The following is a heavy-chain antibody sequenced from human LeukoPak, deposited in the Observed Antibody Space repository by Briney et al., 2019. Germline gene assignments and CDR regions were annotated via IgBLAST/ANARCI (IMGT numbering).Heavy chain of an antibody. V-gene: IGHV1-46*01. CDR1: GYTIANYW. J-gene: IGHJ4*02. CDR2: INPSGDTT. CDR3: AREDIAVAGSDY. D-gene: IGHD6-19*01. Sequence: GASVKVSCKASGYTIANYWVHWVRQAPGQGLEWMGIINPSGDTTSYEQKFQGRVIMTRDTSTSTAYMELRSLRSDDTAVYYCAREDIAVAGSDYWGQGTLVTVSS.